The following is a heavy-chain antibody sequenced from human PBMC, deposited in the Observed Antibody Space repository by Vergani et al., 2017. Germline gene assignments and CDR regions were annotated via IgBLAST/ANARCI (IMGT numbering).Heavy chain of an antibody. CDR3: TRPSSEIRFLEWSYLDV. V-gene: IGHV3-73*02. CDR2: IRSKANSYAT. D-gene: IGHD3-3*01. CDR1: GFTFSGSA. Sequence: EVQLVESGGGLVQPGGSLKLSCAASGFTFSGSAMHWVRQASGKGLEWVGRIRSKANSYATAYAASVKGRFTISRDDSKNTAYLQMNSLKTEDTAVYSCTRPSSEIRFLEWSYLDVWGKGTTVTVSS. J-gene: IGHJ6*03.